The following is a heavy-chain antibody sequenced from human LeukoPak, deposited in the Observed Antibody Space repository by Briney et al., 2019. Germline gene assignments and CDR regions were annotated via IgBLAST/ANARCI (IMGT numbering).Heavy chain of an antibody. CDR1: GFTFSSYW. Sequence: GGSLRLSCVTSGFTFSSYWMHWVRQGPGKGPVWVSRINSDGSSTTYADSVRGRFTISRDNAKSTLYLQMNSLRAEDTAVYYCARPSRPYRSSEYFQHWGQGTLVIVSS. D-gene: IGHD6-13*01. V-gene: IGHV3-74*01. CDR2: INSDGSST. CDR3: ARPSRPYRSSEYFQH. J-gene: IGHJ1*01.